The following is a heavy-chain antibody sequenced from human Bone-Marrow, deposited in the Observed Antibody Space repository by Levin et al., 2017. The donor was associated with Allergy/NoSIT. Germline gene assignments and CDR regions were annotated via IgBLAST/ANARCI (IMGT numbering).Heavy chain of an antibody. V-gene: IGHV3-23*01. J-gene: IGHJ4*02. CDR2: ISGTGSLT. CDR3: AKFQTYEFDNSGYGGDY. CDR1: GFSFRTYA. Sequence: PGGSLRLSCSASGFSFRTYAINWVRQGLGKGLEWVSSISGTGSLTYYADSVKGRFTFSRDDSKNTVYLQMDSLRDEDTAVYFCAKFQTYEFDNSGYGGDYWGPGTLVTVSS. D-gene: IGHD3-22*01.